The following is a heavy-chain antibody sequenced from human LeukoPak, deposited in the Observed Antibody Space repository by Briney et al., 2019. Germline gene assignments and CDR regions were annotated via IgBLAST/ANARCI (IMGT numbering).Heavy chain of an antibody. Sequence: GGSLRLSCAASGFSFSSYAMSWVRQAPGKGLEWVSSISGSGDNTYYAESVKGRFTISKDNSKNTLFLQMNSLRAEDTAVFYCAKRSGYTTGWFFDFWGQGTLVTVSS. D-gene: IGHD6-19*01. CDR3: AKRSGYTTGWFFDF. J-gene: IGHJ4*02. V-gene: IGHV3-23*01. CDR1: GFSFSSYA. CDR2: ISGSGDNT.